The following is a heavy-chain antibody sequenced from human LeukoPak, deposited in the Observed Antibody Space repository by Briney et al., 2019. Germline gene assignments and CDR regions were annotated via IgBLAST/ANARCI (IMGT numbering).Heavy chain of an antibody. CDR3: TKLARARRDFDY. CDR1: GFTLSSYW. J-gene: IGHJ4*01. Sequence: GGTLRLPCAASGFTLSSYWMSWVRQAPGKGLEWVANIKQDGSEKYYVDSVKGRFTISKDNNKNSLYLQMNSLKIEDTTVYYCTKLARARRDFDYWGQGTLVTVSS. CDR2: IKQDGSEK. V-gene: IGHV3-7*03. D-gene: IGHD2-8*01.